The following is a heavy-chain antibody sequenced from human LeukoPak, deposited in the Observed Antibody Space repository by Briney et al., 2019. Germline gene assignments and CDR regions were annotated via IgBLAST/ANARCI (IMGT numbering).Heavy chain of an antibody. CDR2: IHYSGST. D-gene: IGHD3-10*01. J-gene: IGHJ4*02. V-gene: IGHV4-61*01. Sequence: SETLSLTCTVSGGSVSSGSYYWSWIRQPPGEGLEWIGYIHYSGSTNYNPSLKSRVTISVDTSKNQFSLKLSSVTAADTAVYYCARASRVRGVPLDYWGQGTLVTVSS. CDR1: GGSVSSGSYY. CDR3: ARASRVRGVPLDY.